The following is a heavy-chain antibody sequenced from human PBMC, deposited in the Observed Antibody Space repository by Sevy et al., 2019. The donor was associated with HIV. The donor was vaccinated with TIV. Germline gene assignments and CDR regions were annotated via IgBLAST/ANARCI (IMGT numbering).Heavy chain of an antibody. D-gene: IGHD1-26*01. CDR1: GISFSSYE. Sequence: GEALMISCAASGISFSSYEMNWVRQAPGKGLEWVSYISSSGSTIYYADSVKGRFTVSRDNAKNSQFLQMNSLRAEDTGVYYCAREGSSHSMDVWGQGTTVTVSS. CDR3: AREGSSHSMDV. V-gene: IGHV3-48*03. CDR2: ISSSGSTI. J-gene: IGHJ6*02.